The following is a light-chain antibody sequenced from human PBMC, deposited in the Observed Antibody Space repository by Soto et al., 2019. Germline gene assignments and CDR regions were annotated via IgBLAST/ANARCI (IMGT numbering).Light chain of an antibody. J-gene: IGLJ1*01. CDR2: EVS. V-gene: IGLV2-14*01. CDR1: SSDVGGYNY. CDR3: SSYTSSSTLYV. Sequence: QSALTQPASVSGSPGQSITISCTGTSSDVGGYNYVSWYQQHPGTAPKLIIFEVSSRPSGVSYRFSGSKSGNTASLTISGLQAEDEADYYCSSYTSSSTLYVFGSGTKLTVL.